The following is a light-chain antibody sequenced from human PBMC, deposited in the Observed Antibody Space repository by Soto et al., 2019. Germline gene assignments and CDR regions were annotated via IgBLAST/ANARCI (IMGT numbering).Light chain of an antibody. Sequence: DIPMTQSPSSVSASVGDRVTITCRASQGISSRFAWYQQKPGKAPNLLIYAASSLQSGVPSRFSGSGSETDFTLTIGSLQPEDFATYYCQQSNSFPLTFGGGTKVDIK. CDR3: QQSNSFPLT. CDR1: QGISSR. J-gene: IGKJ4*01. V-gene: IGKV1-12*01. CDR2: AAS.